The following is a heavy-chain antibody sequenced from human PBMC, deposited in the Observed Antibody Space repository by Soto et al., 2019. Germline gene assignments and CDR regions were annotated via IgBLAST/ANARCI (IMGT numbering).Heavy chain of an antibody. CDR3: ARDHDYGDWYFDY. Sequence: SETLSLTCAVYGGSFSGYYWSWIRQPPGKGLEWIGEINHSGSTNYNPSLKSRVTISVDTSKNQFSLKLSSVTAADTAVYYCARDHDYGDWYFDYWGQGTLVTVSS. J-gene: IGHJ4*02. D-gene: IGHD4-17*01. CDR1: GGSFSGYY. CDR2: INHSGST. V-gene: IGHV4-34*01.